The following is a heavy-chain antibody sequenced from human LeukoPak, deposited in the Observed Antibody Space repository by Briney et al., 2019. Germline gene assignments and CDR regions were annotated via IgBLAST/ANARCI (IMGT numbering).Heavy chain of an antibody. Sequence: GGSLRLSCVASGFTFSSYWMHWVRQVPGKGLVWVSRINSDGSDTTYADSVKGRFTISRGNAKNTLYLQINSLRAEDTAVYYCARDFRGYFDYWGQGTLVTVSS. V-gene: IGHV3-74*01. CDR3: ARDFRGYFDY. J-gene: IGHJ4*02. CDR2: INSDGSDT. CDR1: GFTFSSYW.